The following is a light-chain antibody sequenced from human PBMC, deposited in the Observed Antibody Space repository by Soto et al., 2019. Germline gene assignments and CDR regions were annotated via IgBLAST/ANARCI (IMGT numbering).Light chain of an antibody. CDR3: MQALQTPPWT. CDR2: LGS. Sequence: DIVMTQSPLSLPVTPGEPASISCRSSQSLLHSNGYNYLDWYLQKPGQSPQLLIYLGSNRASGVPDRGSGSGSGTDFTLKISRVEAEDVGVYYCMQALQTPPWTFGQGTKVEIK. V-gene: IGKV2-28*01. J-gene: IGKJ1*01. CDR1: QSLLHSNGYNY.